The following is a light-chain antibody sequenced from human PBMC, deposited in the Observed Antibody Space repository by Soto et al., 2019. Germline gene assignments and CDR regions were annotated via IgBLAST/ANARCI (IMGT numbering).Light chain of an antibody. V-gene: IGLV2-14*01. CDR1: SSDVGGYNY. J-gene: IGLJ2*01. CDR3: SSYSATSIVV. CDR2: DVS. Sequence: QSVLTQPASVSGSPGQSITISCTGGSSDVGGYNYVSWFQQHPGKAPKFLIYDVSRRPLGVSNRFSGSKSGNTASLTISGLQAEDEADYYCSSYSATSIVVFGGGTKLTVL.